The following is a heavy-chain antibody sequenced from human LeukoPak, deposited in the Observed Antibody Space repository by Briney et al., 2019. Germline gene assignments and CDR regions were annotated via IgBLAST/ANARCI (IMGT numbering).Heavy chain of an antibody. D-gene: IGHD5-24*01. Sequence: SVKVSCKASGGTFSSYAISWVRQAPGQGLEWMGGIIPIFGTANYAQKFQGRVTITTDESTSTAYMELSSLRSEDTAVYYCAGQWLGAFDIWGQGTMVTVSS. CDR2: IIPIFGTA. J-gene: IGHJ3*02. CDR1: GGTFSSYA. V-gene: IGHV1-69*05. CDR3: AGQWLGAFDI.